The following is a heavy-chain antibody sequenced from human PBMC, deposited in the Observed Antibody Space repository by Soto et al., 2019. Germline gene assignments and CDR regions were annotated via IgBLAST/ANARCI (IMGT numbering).Heavy chain of an antibody. D-gene: IGHD2-15*01. CDR3: ATLKIYFFKSGGSQDETLGF. CDR2: IYHSGST. J-gene: IGHJ4*02. Sequence: SETLSLTCAVSGGSLSTYYWSWIRQPPGKGLEWIGEIYHSGSTNYNPSLKSRVTISVDTSKNQFYLKLSSVTAAATAVYYCATLKIYFFKSGGSQDETLGFWGQGHLVTVSS. V-gene: IGHV4-34*01. CDR1: GGSLSTYY.